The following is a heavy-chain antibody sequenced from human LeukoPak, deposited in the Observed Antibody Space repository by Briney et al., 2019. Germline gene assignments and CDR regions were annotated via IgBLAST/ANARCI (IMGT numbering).Heavy chain of an antibody. J-gene: IGHJ3*02. D-gene: IGHD1-26*01. V-gene: IGHV3-9*03. CDR1: GFTFDDYA. Sequence: GGSLRLSCAASGFTFDDYAMHWVWQAPGKSLEWVSGISWNSGSIGYADSVKGRFTISRDNAKNSLYLQMNSLRAEDMALYYCAKGTSGSQTEAFDIWGQGTMVTVSS. CDR3: AKGTSGSQTEAFDI. CDR2: ISWNSGSI.